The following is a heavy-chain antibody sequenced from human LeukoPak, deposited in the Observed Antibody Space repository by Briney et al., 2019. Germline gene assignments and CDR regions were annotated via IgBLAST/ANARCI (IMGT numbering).Heavy chain of an antibody. D-gene: IGHD3-10*01. CDR2: ISVSGGST. CDR3: AKDSKQLGVRGDWLDP. Sequence: GGSLRLSCAASGLTSNNYAMSWVRQAPGKGLEWVAGISVSGGSTFYADSVKGRFTISRDNSKKTLYLQLDSLRVEDTVIYYCAKDSKQLGVRGDWLDPWGQGTLVTVSS. CDR1: GLTSNNYA. J-gene: IGHJ5*02. V-gene: IGHV3-23*01.